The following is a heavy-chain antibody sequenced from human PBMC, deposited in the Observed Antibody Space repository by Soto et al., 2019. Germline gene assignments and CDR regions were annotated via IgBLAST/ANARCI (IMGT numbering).Heavy chain of an antibody. CDR2: INHSGST. CDR3: ARGIVVVPAARYYYYYYMDV. Sequence: LSLTCAVYGGSFSGYYWSWIRQPPGKGLEWIGEINHSGSTNYNPSLKSRVTISVDTSKNQFSLKLSSVTAADTAVYYCARGIVVVPAARYYYYYYMDVWGKGTTVTVS. V-gene: IGHV4-34*01. J-gene: IGHJ6*03. D-gene: IGHD2-2*01. CDR1: GGSFSGYY.